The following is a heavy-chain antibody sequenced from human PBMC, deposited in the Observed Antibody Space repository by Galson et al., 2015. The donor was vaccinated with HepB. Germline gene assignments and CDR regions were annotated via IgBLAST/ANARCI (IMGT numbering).Heavy chain of an antibody. J-gene: IGHJ4*02. CDR3: ARIALLWFGESQGYFDY. Sequence: SLRLSCAASVFTFSDYYMSWIRQAPGKGLEWVSYISSSSSYTNYADSVKGRFTISRDNAKNSLYLQMNSLRAEDTAVYYCARIALLWFGESQGYFDYWGQGTLVTVSS. D-gene: IGHD3-10*01. V-gene: IGHV3-11*06. CDR2: ISSSSSYT. CDR1: VFTFSDYY.